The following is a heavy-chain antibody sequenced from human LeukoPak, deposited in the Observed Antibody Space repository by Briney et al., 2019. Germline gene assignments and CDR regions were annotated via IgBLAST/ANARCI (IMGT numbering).Heavy chain of an antibody. J-gene: IGHJ6*03. Sequence: ASVKVSCKASGYTFTGYYMHWVRQAPGQGLEWMGWINPNSGGTNYAQKFQGRVTMTRDTSISTAYMELSRLRCDDTAVYYCARDYVGDYYYYMDVWGKGTTATVSS. CDR2: INPNSGGT. CDR1: GYTFTGYY. CDR3: ARDYVGDYYYYMDV. D-gene: IGHD3-16*01. V-gene: IGHV1-2*02.